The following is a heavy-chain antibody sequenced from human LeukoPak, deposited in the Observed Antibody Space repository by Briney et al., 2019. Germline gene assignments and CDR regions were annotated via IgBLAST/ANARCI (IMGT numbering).Heavy chain of an antibody. CDR2: MNPNSGNT. CDR3: ARGLSSSWYVGPRLYYYYYMDV. Sequence: ASVKVSCKASGYTFTSYDINWVRQATGQGLEWMGWMNPNSGNTGYAQKFQGRVTITRNTSISTAYMELSSLRSEDTAVYYCARGLSSSWYVGPRLYYYYYMDVWGKGTTVTVSS. V-gene: IGHV1-8*03. J-gene: IGHJ6*03. D-gene: IGHD6-13*01. CDR1: GYTFTSYD.